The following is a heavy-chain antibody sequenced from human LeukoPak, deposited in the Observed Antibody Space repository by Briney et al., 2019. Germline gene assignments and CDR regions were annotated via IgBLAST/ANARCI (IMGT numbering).Heavy chain of an antibody. CDR3: AAPSLSGGSRNFDY. V-gene: IGHV4-4*02. D-gene: IGHD2-15*01. Sequence: SETLSLTCAVSGGSISSSNWWSWVRQPPGKELEWIGEIYHSGSTNYNPSLKSRVTISVDKSKNQFSLKLSSVTAADTAVYYCAAPSLSGGSRNFDYWGQGTLVTVSS. CDR1: GGSISSSNW. CDR2: IYHSGST. J-gene: IGHJ4*02.